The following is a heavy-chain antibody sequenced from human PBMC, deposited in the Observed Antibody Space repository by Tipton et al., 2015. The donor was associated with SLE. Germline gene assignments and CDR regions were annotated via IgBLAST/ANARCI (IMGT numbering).Heavy chain of an antibody. CDR3: ARQWGGYENPYYFDY. Sequence: TLSLTCTVSGDSISSGTYYWGWIRQPPGKGLEWIGNIYYTGRSYYNPSLKSRVTISVDTSQNQFSLKLRSVSAADTSVYYCARQWGGYENPYYFDYWGQGTLFTVSS. J-gene: IGHJ4*02. V-gene: IGHV4-39*07. D-gene: IGHD5-12*01. CDR1: GDSISSGTYY. CDR2: IYYTGRS.